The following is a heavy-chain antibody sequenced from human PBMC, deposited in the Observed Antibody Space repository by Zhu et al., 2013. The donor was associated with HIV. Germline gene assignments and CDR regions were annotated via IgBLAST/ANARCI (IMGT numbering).Heavy chain of an antibody. CDR1: GYTFSVNY. V-gene: IGHV1-18*04. CDR2: ISAYNGNT. CDR3: ARTTITGTAGYYYYGMDV. Sequence: QVHLVQSGSEVKKPGASVKVSCKASGYTFSVNYIHWARQAPGQGLEWMGWISAYNGNTNYAQKLQDRVTMTTDTSTSTAYMELGSLRSDDTAVYYCARTTITGTAGYYYYGMDVWGQGTTVTVSS. D-gene: IGHD1-7*01. J-gene: IGHJ6*02.